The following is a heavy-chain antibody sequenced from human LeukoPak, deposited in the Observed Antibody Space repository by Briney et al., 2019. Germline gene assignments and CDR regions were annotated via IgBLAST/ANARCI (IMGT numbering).Heavy chain of an antibody. CDR2: INLNTGDI. J-gene: IGHJ5*02. V-gene: IGHV1-2*02. CDR1: GYSFTEYY. Sequence: ASVKASCKSSGYSFTEYYMHWVRQAPGQGLEWMGWINLNTGDIKSAQGFQGKFTMTGDTSITTACMEISWLPSDDTAIYYCARADRLHGGPYLIGPWGQGTLVTVSS. CDR3: ARADRLHGGPYLIGP. D-gene: IGHD2-21*01.